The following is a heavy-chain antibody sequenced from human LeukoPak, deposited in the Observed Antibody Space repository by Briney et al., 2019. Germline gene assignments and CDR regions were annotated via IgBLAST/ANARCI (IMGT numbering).Heavy chain of an antibody. J-gene: IGHJ4*02. CDR1: GYTFTSYA. D-gene: IGHD2-2*01. CDR3: ARAHCSSTSCYLIDY. CDR2: INTNTGNP. Sequence: GASVKVSCKASGYTFTSYAMNWVRQAPGQGLEWMGWINTNTGNPTYAQGFTGRFVFSSDTSVSTAYLQISSLKAEDTAVYYCARAHCSSTSCYLIDYWGQGTLVTVSS. V-gene: IGHV7-4-1*02.